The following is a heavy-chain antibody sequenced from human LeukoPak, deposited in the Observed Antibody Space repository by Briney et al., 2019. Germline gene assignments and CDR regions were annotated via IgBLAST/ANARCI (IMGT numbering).Heavy chain of an antibody. CDR1: GGSISSGGYY. J-gene: IGHJ6*02. CDR2: IYYSGST. D-gene: IGHD2-2*01. CDR3: ARGVGWSVPAAIRDYYYYGMDV. V-gene: IGHV4-31*03. Sequence: KPSETLSLTCTVSGGSISSGGYYWSWIRQHPGRGLEWIGYIYYSGSTYYNPSLKSRVTISVDTSKNQFSLKLSSVTAADTAVYYCARGVGWSVPAAIRDYYYYGMDVWGQGTTVTVSS.